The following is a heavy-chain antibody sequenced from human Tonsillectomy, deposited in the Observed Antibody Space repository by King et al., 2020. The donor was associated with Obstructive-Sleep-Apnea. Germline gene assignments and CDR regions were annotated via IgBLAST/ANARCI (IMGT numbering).Heavy chain of an antibody. CDR1: GGSISNSSYY. CDR3: ARDSSMVRGGTN. V-gene: IGHV4-39*07. D-gene: IGHD3-10*01. J-gene: IGHJ1*01. CDR2: IYYSGST. Sequence: QLQESGPGLVKPSETLSLTCTVSGGSISNSSYYWGWIRQPPGKGLEWIGRIYYSGSTYYNPSLKSRVTISLDTSKNQFSLKLTSVTAADTAVYYCARDSSMVRGGTNWGQGTLVTVSS.